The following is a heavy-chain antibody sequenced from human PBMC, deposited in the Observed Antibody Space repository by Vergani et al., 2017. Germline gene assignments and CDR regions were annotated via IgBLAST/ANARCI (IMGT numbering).Heavy chain of an antibody. CDR2: IYYSGST. V-gene: IGHV4-39*07. CDR1: GGSISSSSYY. D-gene: IGHD2-21*02. J-gene: IGHJ5*02. Sequence: QLQLQESGPGLVKPSETLSLTCTVSGGSISSSSYYWGWIRQPPGKGLEWIGSIYYSGSTYYNPSLKSRVTISVDTSKNQFSLKLSSVTAADTAVYYCARDFTYRGGAYCGGDCHNWFDPWGQGTLVTVSS. CDR3: ARDFTYRGGAYCGGDCHNWFDP.